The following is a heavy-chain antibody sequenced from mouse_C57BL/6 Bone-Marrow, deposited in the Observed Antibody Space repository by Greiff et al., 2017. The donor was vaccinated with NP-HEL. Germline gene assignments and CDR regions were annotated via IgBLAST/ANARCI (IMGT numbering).Heavy chain of an antibody. D-gene: IGHD2-5*01. V-gene: IGHV5-2*01. CDR3: ARQRGYYSNYDAMDY. Sequence: DVMLVESGGGLVQPGESLKLSCESNEYEFPSHDMSWVRKTPEKRLELVAAINSDGGSTYYPDTMERRFIISRDNTKKTLYLQMSSLRSEDTALYYCARQRGYYSNYDAMDYWGQGTSVTVSS. CDR1: EYEFPSHD. J-gene: IGHJ4*01. CDR2: INSDGGST.